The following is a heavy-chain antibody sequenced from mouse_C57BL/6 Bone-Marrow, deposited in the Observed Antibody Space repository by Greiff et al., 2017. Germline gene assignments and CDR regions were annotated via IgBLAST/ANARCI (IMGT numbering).Heavy chain of an antibody. Sequence: EVKVVESGGDLVKPGGSLKLSCAASGFTFSSYGMSWVRQTPDKRLEWVATISSGGSYTYYPDSVKGRFTISSANAKNTLYLQMSSLKSEDTAVYYCARPSRQLVLVAYWGQVTLVTVSA. V-gene: IGHV5-6*01. J-gene: IGHJ3*01. D-gene: IGHD3-2*01. CDR3: ARPSRQLVLVAY. CDR2: ISSGGSYT. CDR1: GFTFSSYG.